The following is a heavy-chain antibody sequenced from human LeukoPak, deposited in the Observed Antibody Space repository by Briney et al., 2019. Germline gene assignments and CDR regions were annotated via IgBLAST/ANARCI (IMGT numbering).Heavy chain of an antibody. CDR2: ISTSGSII. Sequence: GGSLRLSCAASGMPFSSDAMNWVRQAPGKGLEWILHISTSGSIIHYADSVKGRFTISRDNAKNSLYLQMNSLRAEDTAVYYCARDMDYWGQGTLVTVSS. V-gene: IGHV3-48*04. J-gene: IGHJ4*02. CDR1: GMPFSSDA. CDR3: ARDMDY.